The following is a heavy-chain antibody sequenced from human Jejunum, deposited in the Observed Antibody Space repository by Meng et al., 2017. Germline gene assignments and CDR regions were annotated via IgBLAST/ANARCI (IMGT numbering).Heavy chain of an antibody. CDR1: GYMFTNYY. CDR3: ARADYGDPPVY. Sequence: QVQVGEFGAEVTEPGASVKLSCKASGYMFTNYYIHWVRQVPGQGLEWMGIINPGSGTTTYAQKFQGRVTMTRDTSTTTVYMEVNSLRSEDTAVYYCARADYGDPPVYWGQGTLVTVSS. J-gene: IGHJ4*02. CDR2: INPGSGTT. D-gene: IGHD4-17*01. V-gene: IGHV1-46*01.